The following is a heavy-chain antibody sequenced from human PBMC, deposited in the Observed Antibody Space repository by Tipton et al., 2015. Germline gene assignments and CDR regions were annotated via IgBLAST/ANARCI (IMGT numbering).Heavy chain of an antibody. CDR3: VRRARRVGSHSYPYYFDY. J-gene: IGHJ4*02. Sequence: QLVQSGAEGKKPGESLKISCKGSGYIFTSFWIGWVRQMPGKGLEWMGTIYPGDSETRYNPSFQGQVTISADKSITTASLQWRGLKASDTAMYYCVRRARRVGSHSYPYYFDYWGQGTLVPVSS. D-gene: IGHD1-26*01. CDR1: GYIFTSFW. V-gene: IGHV5-51*01. CDR2: IYPGDSET.